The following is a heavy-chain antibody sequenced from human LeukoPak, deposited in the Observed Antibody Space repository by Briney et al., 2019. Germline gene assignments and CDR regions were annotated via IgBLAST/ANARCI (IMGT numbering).Heavy chain of an antibody. Sequence: SETLSLTCTVSGYSISSGYYWGWIRQPPGKGLEWIGSIYHSGSTYYNPSLKSRVTISVDTSKNQFSLKLTSVTAADTAVYYCARSENVASATGWFDPWGQGTLVTVSS. CDR2: IYHSGST. CDR1: GYSISSGYY. J-gene: IGHJ5*02. D-gene: IGHD2-15*01. V-gene: IGHV4-38-2*02. CDR3: ARSENVASATGWFDP.